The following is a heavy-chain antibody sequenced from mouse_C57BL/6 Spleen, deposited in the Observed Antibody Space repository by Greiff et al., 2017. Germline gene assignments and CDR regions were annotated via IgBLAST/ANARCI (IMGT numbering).Heavy chain of an antibody. J-gene: IGHJ2*01. CDR1: GFTFSDYY. CDR3: AREGIYPWLDY. D-gene: IGHD1-1*01. V-gene: IGHV5-12*01. Sequence: DVHLVESGGGLVQPGGSLKLSCAASGFTFSDYYMYWVRQTPEKRLEWVAYISNGGGSTYYPDTVKGRFTISRDNAKNTLYLQMSRLKSEDTAMYYCAREGIYPWLDYWGQGTTLTVSS. CDR2: ISNGGGST.